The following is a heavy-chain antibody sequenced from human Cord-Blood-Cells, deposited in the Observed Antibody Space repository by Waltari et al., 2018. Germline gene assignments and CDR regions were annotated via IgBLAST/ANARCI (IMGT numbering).Heavy chain of an antibody. J-gene: IGHJ6*03. Sequence: QVQLVQSGAEVKKPGASVKVPCKVSGYTLTELSMHWVRQAPGKGLEWMGGFDPEDGETIYAQKFQGRVTMTEDTSTDTAYMELSSLRSEDTAVYYCATGDWYSSGWYNYYYYMDVWGKGTTVTVSS. D-gene: IGHD6-19*01. CDR1: GYTLTELS. V-gene: IGHV1-24*01. CDR3: ATGDWYSSGWYNYYYYMDV. CDR2: FDPEDGET.